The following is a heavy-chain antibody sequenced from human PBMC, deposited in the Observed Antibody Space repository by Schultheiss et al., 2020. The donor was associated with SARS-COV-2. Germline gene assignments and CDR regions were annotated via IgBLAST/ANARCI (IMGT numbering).Heavy chain of an antibody. J-gene: IGHJ4*02. CDR1: GGSFSGYY. D-gene: IGHD6-13*01. V-gene: IGHV4-59*01. CDR2: IYYSGST. CDR3: ARRSWSYYFDY. Sequence: SETLSLTCAVYGGSFSGYYWSQIRQPPGKGLEWIGYIYYSGSTNYNPSLKSRVTISVDTSKNQFSLKLSSVTAADTAVYYCARRSWSYYFDYWGQGTLVTVSS.